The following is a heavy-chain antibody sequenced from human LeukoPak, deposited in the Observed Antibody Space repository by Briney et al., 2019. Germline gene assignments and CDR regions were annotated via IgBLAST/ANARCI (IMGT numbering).Heavy chain of an antibody. V-gene: IGHV3-11*01. D-gene: IGHD1-14*01. J-gene: IGHJ6*03. Sequence: GGSLTLSCAASGFTFSDYYMSWIRQAPGKGLEWVSYISSSGSTIYYADSVKGRFTISRDNAKNSLYLQMKSLRAEDTAVYYCARCQGVHGMDYYYYMDVWGKGTTVTVSS. CDR3: ARCQGVHGMDYYYYMDV. CDR1: GFTFSDYY. CDR2: ISSSGSTI.